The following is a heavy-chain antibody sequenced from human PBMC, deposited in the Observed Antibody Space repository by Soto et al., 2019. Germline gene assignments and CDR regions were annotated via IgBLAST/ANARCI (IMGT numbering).Heavy chain of an antibody. CDR1: GFTFSNYA. V-gene: IGHV3-23*01. J-gene: IGHJ4*02. Sequence: EVQLLESGGGLVQPGGSLRLSCAASGFTFSNYAMDWVRQAPGKGLEWVSAISNSFSDGNTHYADSVKGRFTISRDNDKNTVFLEMNSLRAEDTVVYYCAKVFSPEGGNYFDHWGQGTLVTVSS. CDR3: AKVFSPEGGNYFDH. CDR2: ISNSFSDGNT.